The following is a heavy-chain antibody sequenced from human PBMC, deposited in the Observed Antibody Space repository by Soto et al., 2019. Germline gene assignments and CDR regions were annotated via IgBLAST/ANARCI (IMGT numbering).Heavy chain of an antibody. CDR3: AKGGAVAGRGGRNYYYGMDV. Sequence: PGGSLRLSCAASGFTFSSYAMSWVRQAPGKGLEWVSAISGSGGSTYYADSVKGRFTISRDNSKNTLYLQMNSLRAEDTAVYYCAKGGAVAGRGGRNYYYGMDVWGQGTTVTVSS. CDR2: ISGSGGST. D-gene: IGHD6-19*01. V-gene: IGHV3-23*01. J-gene: IGHJ6*02. CDR1: GFTFSSYA.